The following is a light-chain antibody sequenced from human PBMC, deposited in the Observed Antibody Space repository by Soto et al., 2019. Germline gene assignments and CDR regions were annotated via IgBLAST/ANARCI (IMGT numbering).Light chain of an antibody. CDR2: DAS. J-gene: IGKJ1*01. CDR1: ESIRTW. Sequence: PSSFSASKGDRVTLTCRASESIRTWLAWYQHKPGKAPKFLIYDASSLESGVPSRFSGSGSGTEFTLTISNLQPDDVATYFCQQYNNYPRTFGQGTKVDIK. CDR3: QQYNNYPRT. V-gene: IGKV1-5*01.